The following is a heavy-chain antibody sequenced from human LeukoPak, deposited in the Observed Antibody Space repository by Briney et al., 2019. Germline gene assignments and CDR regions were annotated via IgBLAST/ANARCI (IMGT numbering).Heavy chain of an antibody. CDR2: IIPIFGTA. CDR1: GFTFSSYA. CDR3: ARASYGSYLY. D-gene: IGHD1-26*01. Sequence: GGSLRLSCAASGFTFSSYAISWVRQAPGQGLGWMGGIIPIFGTANYAQKFQGRVTITADESTSTAYMELSSLRSEDTAAYYCARASYGSYLYWGQGTLVTVSS. J-gene: IGHJ4*02. V-gene: IGHV1-69*01.